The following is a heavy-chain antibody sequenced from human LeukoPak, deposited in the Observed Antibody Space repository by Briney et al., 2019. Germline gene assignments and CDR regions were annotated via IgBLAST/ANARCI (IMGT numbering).Heavy chain of an antibody. J-gene: IGHJ4*02. V-gene: IGHV3-23*01. CDR3: AKGGFGRPFDY. Sequence: GALRLPCAASGFTLSNYAMSWVRQAPGKGLEWVSVISGSGGSTYYVDSVQGRFTISRDNSKNTPFLPMDSLRAEDTAVYYCAKGGFGRPFDYWGQGTLVTVSS. D-gene: IGHD3-10*01. CDR1: GFTLSNYA. CDR2: ISGSGGST.